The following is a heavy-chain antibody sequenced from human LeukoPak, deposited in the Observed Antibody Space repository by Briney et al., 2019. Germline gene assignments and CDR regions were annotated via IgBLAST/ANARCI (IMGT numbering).Heavy chain of an antibody. CDR2: VYPGDSDT. D-gene: IGHD4/OR15-4a*01. J-gene: IGHJ4*02. V-gene: IGHV5-51*01. CDR3: VSHLMGGVTTYGGGDY. CDR1: GYSFSSYW. Sequence: GESLKISCTASGYSFSSYWIAWVRQMPGEGLEWIGIVYPGDSDTRYSPSFQDQVTISADKSISTAYLHWSSLKAAATAMYYCVSHLMGGVTTYGGGDYWGQGTPVTVSS.